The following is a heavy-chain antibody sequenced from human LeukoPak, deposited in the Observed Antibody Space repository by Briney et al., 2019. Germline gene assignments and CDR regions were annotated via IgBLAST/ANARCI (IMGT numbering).Heavy chain of an antibody. J-gene: IGHJ4*02. CDR3: AKDSRDSAMLRYVDY. V-gene: IGHV3-23*01. CDR1: GFTFSSYA. D-gene: IGHD5-18*01. CDR2: ISVSGGSP. Sequence: GGSLRLSCAASGFTFSSYAMSWVGQAPGKGLEGVSVISVSGGSPYSASSVKGRFTLYRDNSNHTLYLQMNNLRAEDTAVCYCAKDSRDSAMLRYVDYWGQGTLVTVSS.